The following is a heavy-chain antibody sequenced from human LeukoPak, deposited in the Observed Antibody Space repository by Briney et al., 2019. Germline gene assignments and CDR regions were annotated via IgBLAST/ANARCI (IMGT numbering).Heavy chain of an antibody. J-gene: IGHJ6*02. CDR3: ASPRYGDFDGMDV. D-gene: IGHD4-17*01. Sequence: PGGSLRLSCAASGFSVSSNDLSWVRQAPGKGLEWVSSIHTDGSTYFADSVKGRFTVSRQNSENTLYLYMIRLTAEDTAVYYCASPRYGDFDGMDVWGQGTTVIVSS. CDR2: IHTDGST. CDR1: GFSVSSND. V-gene: IGHV3-53*04.